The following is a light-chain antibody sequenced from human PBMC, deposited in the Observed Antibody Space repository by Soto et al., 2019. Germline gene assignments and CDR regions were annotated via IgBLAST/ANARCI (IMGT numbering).Light chain of an antibody. V-gene: IGLV1-40*01. CDR3: QSYDSRLSAHVV. Sequence: QSVLTQPPSVSGAPGQRVTISCTGSSSNIGAGYDVHWYQQLPGTAPKLLISGNSNRPSGVPDRFSGSKSGTSASLVITGLQAEDEADYYCQSYDSRLSAHVVFGGGTKLTV. CDR2: GNS. J-gene: IGLJ2*01. CDR1: SSNIGAGYD.